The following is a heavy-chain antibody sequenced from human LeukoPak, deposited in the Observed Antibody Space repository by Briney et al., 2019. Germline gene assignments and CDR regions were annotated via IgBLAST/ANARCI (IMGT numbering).Heavy chain of an antibody. CDR1: GGSISSSSYY. V-gene: IGHV4-39*07. D-gene: IGHD6-6*01. Sequence: PSETLSLTCTVSGGSISSSSYYWGWIRQPPGKGLEWIGSIYYSGSTYYNPSLKSRVTISVDTSKNQFSLKLSSVTAADTAVYYCATTLSSIAARPPGYWGQGTLVTVSS. J-gene: IGHJ4*02. CDR2: IYYSGST. CDR3: ATTLSSIAARPPGY.